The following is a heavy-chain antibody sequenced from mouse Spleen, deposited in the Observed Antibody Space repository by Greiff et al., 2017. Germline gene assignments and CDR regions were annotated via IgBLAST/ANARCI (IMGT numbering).Heavy chain of an antibody. CDR2: IHPNSGST. CDR3: ARGGLGTTVVVHFDY. CDR1: GYTFTSYW. V-gene: IGHV1-64*01. Sequence: QVQLQQSGAELVKPGASVKLSCKASGYTFTSYWMHWVKQRPGQGLEWIGMIHPNSGSTNYNEKFKSKATLTVDKSSSTAYMQLSSLTSEDSAVYYCARGGLGTTVVVHFDYWGQGTTLTVSS. D-gene: IGHD1-1*01. J-gene: IGHJ2*01.